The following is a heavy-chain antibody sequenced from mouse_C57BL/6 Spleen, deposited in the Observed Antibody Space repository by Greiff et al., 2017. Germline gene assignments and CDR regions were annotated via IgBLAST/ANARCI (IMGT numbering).Heavy chain of an antibody. J-gene: IGHJ1*03. V-gene: IGHV2-2*01. CDR1: GFSLTSYG. CDR3: ARSYDYDVGDWYFDV. CDR2: IWSGGST. Sequence: VQLLQSGPGLVQPSQSLSITCTVSGFSLTSYGVHWVRQSPGKGLEWLGVIWSGGSTDYNAAFISILSISKDNSKSQVFFKMNSLQADDTAIYYCARSYDYDVGDWYFDVWGTGTTVTVSS. D-gene: IGHD2-4*01.